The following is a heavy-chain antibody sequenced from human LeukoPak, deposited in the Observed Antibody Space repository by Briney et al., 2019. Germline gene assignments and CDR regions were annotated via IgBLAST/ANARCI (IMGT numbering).Heavy chain of an antibody. J-gene: IGHJ5*02. Sequence: SQTLSLTCAISRDSVSSNSAAWHWIRQSPSRGLEWLGRTYYRSKWYNDYAVSVKSRITINPDTSKNQFSLQLNSVTPEDTAVYYCARGQSGYSSGWFLFDPWGQGTLVTVSS. CDR1: RDSVSSNSAA. V-gene: IGHV6-1*01. CDR2: TYYRSKWYN. CDR3: ARGQSGYSSGWFLFDP. D-gene: IGHD6-19*01.